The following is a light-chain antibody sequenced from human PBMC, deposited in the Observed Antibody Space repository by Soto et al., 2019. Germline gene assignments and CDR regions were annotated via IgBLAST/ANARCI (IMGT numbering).Light chain of an antibody. Sequence: EVVLTQSPGTLSLSPGERATLSCRASQSVSSTNLTWYQQRPRQAPRLVIFAGSRRATGIPDRFSGSGSGTAFTLTISRLEPEDFAVYYCQQYSASPISLGQGTRLEIK. V-gene: IGKV3-20*01. J-gene: IGKJ5*01. CDR3: QQYSASPIS. CDR1: QSVSSTN. CDR2: AGS.